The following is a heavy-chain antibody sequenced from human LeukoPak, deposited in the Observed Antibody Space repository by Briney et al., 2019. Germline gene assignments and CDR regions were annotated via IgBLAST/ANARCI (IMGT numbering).Heavy chain of an antibody. V-gene: IGHV3-7*01. CDR1: GFTFSSYW. CDR2: IKQDGSEK. J-gene: IGHJ4*02. D-gene: IGHD1-26*01. Sequence: GGSLRLSCAASGFTFSSYWMSWVRKAPGKGLEWVANIKQDGSEKYYVDSVKGRFTISRDNAKNSLYLQMNSLRAEDTAVYYCARDSGTYAKYFDYWGQGTLVTLSS. CDR3: ARDSGTYAKYFDY.